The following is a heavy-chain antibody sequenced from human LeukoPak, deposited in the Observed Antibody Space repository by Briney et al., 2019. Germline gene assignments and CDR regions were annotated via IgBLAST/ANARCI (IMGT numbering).Heavy chain of an antibody. CDR3: ARHTAEKYNWFDR. CDR2: IYYSGST. D-gene: IGHD5-24*01. V-gene: IGHV4-30-4*08. CDR1: GGSISSGDYY. J-gene: IGHJ5*02. Sequence: KPSQTLSLTCTVSGGSISSGDYYWSWIRQPPGKGLEWIGYIYYSGSTYYNPSLKSRVTISVDTSKNQFSLKLSSVTAADTAVYYCARHTAEKYNWFDRWGQGTLVTVSS.